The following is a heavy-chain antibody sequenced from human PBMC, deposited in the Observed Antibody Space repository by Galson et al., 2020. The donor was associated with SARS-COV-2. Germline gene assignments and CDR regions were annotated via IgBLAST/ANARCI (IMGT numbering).Heavy chain of an antibody. CDR3: ARGRIYSENGAEYYEDSYDI. CDR2: VNPGSADT. Sequence: ASVKVSCKPSENMFTNYYINWVRQAGGQGLEWMGWVNPGSADTGYAQKFQGRVSMTWDSSTSTAYMVLSSLRSDDTAVYYCARGRIYSENGAEYYEDSYDIWGHGTMVTVSS. V-gene: IGHV1-8*01. CDR1: ENMFTNYY. J-gene: IGHJ3*02. D-gene: IGHD3-22*01.